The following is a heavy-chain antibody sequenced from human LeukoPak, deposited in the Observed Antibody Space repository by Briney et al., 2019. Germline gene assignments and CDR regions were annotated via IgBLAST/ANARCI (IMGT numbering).Heavy chain of an antibody. D-gene: IGHD1-26*01. CDR3: AILGEVGATTVY. CDR1: GYTFTSYY. V-gene: IGHV1-46*03. J-gene: IGHJ4*02. Sequence: ASVEVSCKASGYTFTSYYMHWVRQAPGQGLEWMGIINPSGGSTSYAQKFQGRVTMTRDTSTSTVYMELSSLRSEDTAVYYCAILGEVGATTVYWGQGTLVTVSS. CDR2: INPSGGST.